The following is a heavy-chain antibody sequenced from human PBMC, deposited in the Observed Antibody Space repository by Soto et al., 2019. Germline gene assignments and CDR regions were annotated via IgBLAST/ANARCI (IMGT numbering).Heavy chain of an antibody. CDR1: GGSIISYY. D-gene: IGHD6-19*01. CDR2: IYYSGST. V-gene: IGHV4-59*01. J-gene: IGHJ4*02. CDR3: ARAVAGLRKYYFDY. Sequence: TSETLSLTCTFSGGSIISYYWIWIRQPPGKGLEWIGYIYYSGSTNYNPSLKSRVTISVDTSKNQFSLKLSSVTAADTAVYYCARAVAGLRKYYFDYWGQGTLVTVSS.